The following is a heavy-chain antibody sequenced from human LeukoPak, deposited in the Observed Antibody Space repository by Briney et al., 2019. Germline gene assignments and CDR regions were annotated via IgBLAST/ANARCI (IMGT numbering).Heavy chain of an antibody. D-gene: IGHD6-13*01. CDR3: ARELVLVTGIAAAGSNYFDY. J-gene: IGHJ4*02. CDR2: TYYSGST. V-gene: IGHV4-59*02. Sequence: SETLSLTCTVSGGSVSSYYWSWIRQPPGKGLEWIGYTYYSGSTYYNPSLKSRVTISVDTSKNQFSLKLSSVTAADTAVYYCARELVLVTGIAAAGSNYFDYWGQGTLVTVSS. CDR1: GGSVSSYY.